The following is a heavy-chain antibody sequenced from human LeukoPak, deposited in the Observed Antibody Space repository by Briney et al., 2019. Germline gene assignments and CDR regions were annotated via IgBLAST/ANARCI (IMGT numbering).Heavy chain of an antibody. Sequence: PGGSLRLSCAASGFTFSSYAMHWVRQAPGKGLEWVAVISYDGSNKYYADSVKGRFTISRDNSKNTLYLQMNSLRAEDTAVYYCARDRWLQLRAPYFDYWGQGTLVTVSS. CDR2: ISYDGSNK. V-gene: IGHV3-30-3*01. J-gene: IGHJ4*02. D-gene: IGHD5-24*01. CDR1: GFTFSSYA. CDR3: ARDRWLQLRAPYFDY.